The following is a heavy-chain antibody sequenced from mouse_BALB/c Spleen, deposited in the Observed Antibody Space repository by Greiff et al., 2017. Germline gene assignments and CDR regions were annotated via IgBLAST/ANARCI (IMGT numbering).Heavy chain of an antibody. Sequence: VHVKQSGPELVKPGASMKISCKASGYSFTGYTMNWVKQSHGKNLEWIGLINPYNGGTSYNQKFKGKATLTVDKSSSTAYMELLSLTSEDSAVYYCARGEYGNYGAAWFAYWGQGTLVTVSA. J-gene: IGHJ3*01. CDR2: INPYNGGT. D-gene: IGHD2-10*02. V-gene: IGHV1-18*01. CDR3: ARGEYGNYGAAWFAY. CDR1: GYSFTGYT.